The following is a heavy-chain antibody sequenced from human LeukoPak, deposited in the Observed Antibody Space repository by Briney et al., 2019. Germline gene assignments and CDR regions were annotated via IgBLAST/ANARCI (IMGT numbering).Heavy chain of an antibody. V-gene: IGHV4-30-4*08. CDR3: ARDRDGYNFRAFDI. D-gene: IGHD5-24*01. CDR2: IYYSGST. J-gene: IGHJ3*02. Sequence: SQTLSLTCTVSGGSISSGDYYWSWIRQPPGKGLEWIGYIYYSGSTYYNPSLKSRVTISVDTSKNQFSLKQSSVTAADTAVYYCARDRDGYNFRAFDIWGQGTMVTVSS. CDR1: GGSISSGDYY.